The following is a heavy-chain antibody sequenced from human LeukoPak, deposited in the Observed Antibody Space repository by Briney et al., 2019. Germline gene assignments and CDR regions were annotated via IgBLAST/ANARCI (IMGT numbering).Heavy chain of an antibody. D-gene: IGHD3-16*01. CDR1: GFTFSGSA. V-gene: IGHV3-73*01. Sequence: GGSLRLSCAASGFTFSGSAMHWVRQASGKGLEWVGRIRSKANSYATAYAASVKGRFTISRDDSKNTAYLQTNSLKTEDTAVYYCTSRVRPGDAFDIWGQGTMVTVSS. CDR3: TSRVRPGDAFDI. CDR2: IRSKANSYAT. J-gene: IGHJ3*02.